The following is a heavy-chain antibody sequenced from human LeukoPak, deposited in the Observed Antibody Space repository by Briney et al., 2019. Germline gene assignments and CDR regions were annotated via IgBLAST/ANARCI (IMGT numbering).Heavy chain of an antibody. D-gene: IGHD6-19*01. J-gene: IGHJ4*02. CDR3: ARDVETSGRYGYSSY. CDR2: ISYDGSNT. CDR1: GFTFSSYG. V-gene: IGHV3-30*03. Sequence: GGSLRLSCAASGFTFSSYGMHWVRQAPGKGLEWVTVISYDGSNTYSADSVKGRFTISRDNSKNTLFLQMNSLSAEDTAVYYCARDVETSGRYGYSSYWGQGSLVTVSS.